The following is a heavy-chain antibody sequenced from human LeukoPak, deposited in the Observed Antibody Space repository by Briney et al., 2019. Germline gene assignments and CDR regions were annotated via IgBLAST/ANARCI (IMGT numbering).Heavy chain of an antibody. D-gene: IGHD3-16*01. J-gene: IGHJ3*02. V-gene: IGHV4-59*01. CDR3: VRDRVLGAFDI. CDR2: IYYSGST. CDR1: GGSISSYS. Sequence: PSETLSLTCTVSGGSISSYSWTWIRQPPGKGLEWIGSIYYSGSTNYNPSLKSRVTISVDTSKNQFSLKPSSVTAADTAVYYCVRDRVLGAFDIWGQGTMVTVSS.